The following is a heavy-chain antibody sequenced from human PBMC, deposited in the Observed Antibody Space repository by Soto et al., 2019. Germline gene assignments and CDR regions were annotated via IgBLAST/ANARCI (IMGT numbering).Heavy chain of an antibody. J-gene: IGHJ5*02. CDR1: GGSISSYY. D-gene: IGHD6-13*01. CDR3: ARHGSSWFGSGWFDP. CDR2: IYYSGST. Sequence: SETLSLTCTVSGGSISSYYWSWIRQPPGKGLEWIGYIYYSGSTNYNPSLKSRVTISVDTSKNQFSLKLSSVTAADTAVYYCARHGSSWFGSGWFDPWGQGTLVTVSS. V-gene: IGHV4-59*01.